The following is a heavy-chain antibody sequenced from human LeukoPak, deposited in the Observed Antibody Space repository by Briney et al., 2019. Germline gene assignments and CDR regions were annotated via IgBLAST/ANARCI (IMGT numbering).Heavy chain of an antibody. CDR1: GFSFSDDY. CDR2: ISSSSSYI. J-gene: IGHJ4*02. V-gene: IGHV3-11*06. CDR3: ARDHVDTAMVVNY. Sequence: GGSLRLSCAASGFSFSDDYMSWIRQAPGKGLEWVSSISSSSSYIYYADSVKGRFTISRDNAKNSLYLQMNSLRAEDTAVYYCARDHVDTAMVVNYWGQGTLVTVSS. D-gene: IGHD5-18*01.